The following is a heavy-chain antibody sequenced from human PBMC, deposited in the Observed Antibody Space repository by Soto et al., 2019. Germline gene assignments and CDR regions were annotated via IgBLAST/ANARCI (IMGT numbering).Heavy chain of an antibody. D-gene: IGHD2-15*01. V-gene: IGHV3-30-3*01. Sequence: HPGGSLRLSCAASGFTFSSYAMHWVRQAPGKGLEWVAVISYDGSNKYYADSVKGRFTISRDNSKNTLYLQMNSLRAEDTAVYYCAREIRYCSGGSCYGYYYYGMDVWGRGTTVTVSS. CDR3: AREIRYCSGGSCYGYYYYGMDV. J-gene: IGHJ6*02. CDR1: GFTFSSYA. CDR2: ISYDGSNK.